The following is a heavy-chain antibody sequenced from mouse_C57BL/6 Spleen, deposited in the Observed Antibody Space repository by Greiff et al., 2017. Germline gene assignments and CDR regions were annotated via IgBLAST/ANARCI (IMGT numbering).Heavy chain of an antibody. Sequence: DVMLVESGGGLVQPGGSLKLSCAASGFTFSDYYMYWVRQTPEKRLEWVAYISNGGGSTYYPDTVKGRFTISRDNAKNTLYLQMSRLKSEDTAMYYCARHYDYDRAMDYWGQGTSVTVSS. J-gene: IGHJ4*01. V-gene: IGHV5-12*01. CDR1: GFTFSDYY. CDR3: ARHYDYDRAMDY. D-gene: IGHD2-4*01. CDR2: ISNGGGST.